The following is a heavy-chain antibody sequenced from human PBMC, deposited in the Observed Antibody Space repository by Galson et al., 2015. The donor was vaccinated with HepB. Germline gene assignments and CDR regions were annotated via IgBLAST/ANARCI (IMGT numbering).Heavy chain of an antibody. Sequence: SVKVSCKASGGTFSSYAISWVRQAPGQGLEWMGGIIPIFGTANYAQKFQGRVTITADESTSTAYMELSSLRSEDTAVYYCARDGDPGLNWYFDLWGRGTLVTVSS. CDR3: ARDGDPGLNWYFDL. V-gene: IGHV1-69*13. J-gene: IGHJ2*01. CDR1: GGTFSSYA. D-gene: IGHD7-27*01. CDR2: IIPIFGTA.